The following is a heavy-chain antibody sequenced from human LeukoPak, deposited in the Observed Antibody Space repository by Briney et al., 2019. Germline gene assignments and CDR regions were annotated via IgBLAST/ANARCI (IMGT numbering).Heavy chain of an antibody. J-gene: IGHJ5*02. CDR2: IKQDGSEK. D-gene: IGHD2-2*02. CDR3: ARETPTTGMSCSSTSCYTWRWFDP. V-gene: IGHV3-7*03. Sequence: GGSLRLSCAASGFTFSSYWMSWVRQAPGKGLEWVANIKQDGSEKYYVDSVKGRFTISRDNAKNSLCLQMNSLRAEDTAVYYCARETPTTGMSCSSTSCYTWRWFDPWGQGTLVTVSS. CDR1: GFTFSSYW.